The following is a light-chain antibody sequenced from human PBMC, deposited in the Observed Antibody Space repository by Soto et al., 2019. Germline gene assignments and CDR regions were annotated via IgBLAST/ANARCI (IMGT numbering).Light chain of an antibody. CDR2: DAS. J-gene: IGKJ5*01. Sequence: EIVLTQSPATLPLSPGERATLSCRASQSVSTYLAWYQQKPGQAPRLLIYDASNRATGIPARFSGSGSGTDFTLTISSLEPEDFAVYYCQQRGNWLITFGQGTRLEIK. CDR1: QSVSTY. V-gene: IGKV3-11*01. CDR3: QQRGNWLIT.